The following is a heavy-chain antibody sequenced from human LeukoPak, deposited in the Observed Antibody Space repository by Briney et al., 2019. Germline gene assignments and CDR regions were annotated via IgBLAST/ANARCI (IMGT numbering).Heavy chain of an antibody. CDR3: ARRSPNSGWPD. Sequence: SETLSLTCTVSGGSISSSSYYWGWLPQPTGKGLEWIGEIYHSGSTNHNPSLKSRVTVSVDTSKNLVSLKLSSVAATDTAVYYCARRSPNSGWPDWGQGTLVTVSS. V-gene: IGHV4-39*01. CDR1: GGSISSSSYY. CDR2: IYHSGST. J-gene: IGHJ4*02. D-gene: IGHD5-12*01.